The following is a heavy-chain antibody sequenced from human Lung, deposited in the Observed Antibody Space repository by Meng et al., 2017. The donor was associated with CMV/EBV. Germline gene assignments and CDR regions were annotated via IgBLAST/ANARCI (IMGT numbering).Heavy chain of an antibody. CDR1: GFTFNRDV. CDR3: ARAASTWAYYFDY. Sequence: CAGSGFTFNRDVMTWVRQAPGKGLEWASAISDRGGSTYYADSVKGRFTVSRDNSKSTLYLQMSSLSAEDTAVYYCARAASTWAYYFDYWGQGTLVTVSS. V-gene: IGHV3-23*01. J-gene: IGHJ4*02. D-gene: IGHD5/OR15-5a*01. CDR2: ISDRGGST.